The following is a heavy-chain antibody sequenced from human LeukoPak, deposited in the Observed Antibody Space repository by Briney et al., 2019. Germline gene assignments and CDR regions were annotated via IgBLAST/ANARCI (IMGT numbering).Heavy chain of an antibody. Sequence: ASVKVSCKASGHTFTGYYMHWVRQAPGEGVEWMGWINPNSGATNYSQKFQGRVTMTTDTPISTAYMELSSLTSDDTAVYYCARGGAYSDYGGLYVLDIWGQGTTVTVSS. CDR2: INPNSGAT. V-gene: IGHV1-2*02. CDR3: ARGGAYSDYGGLYVLDI. D-gene: IGHD5-12*01. J-gene: IGHJ3*02. CDR1: GHTFTGYY.